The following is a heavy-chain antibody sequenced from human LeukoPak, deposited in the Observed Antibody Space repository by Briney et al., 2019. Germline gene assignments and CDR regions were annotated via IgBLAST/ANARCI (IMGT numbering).Heavy chain of an antibody. Sequence: ASVKVSCKVSGHTLTELSMHWVRRAPGKGLEWMGSFDPEDGETIYAQKFQGRVTMTEDTSTDTAYMELRSLRSDDTAVYYCARVLYFGRAFDIWGQGTMDTVSS. CDR1: GHTLTELS. J-gene: IGHJ3*02. D-gene: IGHD3-16*02. CDR3: ARVLYFGRAFDI. V-gene: IGHV1-24*01. CDR2: FDPEDGET.